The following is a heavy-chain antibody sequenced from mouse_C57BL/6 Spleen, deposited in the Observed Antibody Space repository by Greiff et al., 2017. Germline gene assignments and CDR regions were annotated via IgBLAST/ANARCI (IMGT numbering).Heavy chain of an antibody. Sequence: QVQLQQSGAELVRPGTSVKVSCKASGYAFTNYLIEWVKQRPGQGLEWIGVINPGSGGTNYNEKFKGKATLTADKSSSTAYMQLSSLTSEDSAVYFWARRYYYGSSYWYFDVWGTGTTVTVSS. CDR3: ARRYYYGSSYWYFDV. D-gene: IGHD1-1*01. CDR2: INPGSGGT. V-gene: IGHV1-54*01. J-gene: IGHJ1*03. CDR1: GYAFTNYL.